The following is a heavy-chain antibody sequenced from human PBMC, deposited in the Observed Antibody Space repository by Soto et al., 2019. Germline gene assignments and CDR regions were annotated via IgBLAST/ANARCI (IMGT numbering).Heavy chain of an antibody. V-gene: IGHV4-59*01. D-gene: IGHD5-18*01. CDR1: GGSIRSYY. Sequence: PSETLSLTCTVSGGSIRSYYRSWIRQPPGKGLEWIGYIYYSGSTDYNPSLKSRVTMSVDTSKNQFSLKLRSVTAADTAVYYCARDSYNFDDWGQGILVTVSS. CDR2: IYYSGST. CDR3: ARDSYNFDD. J-gene: IGHJ4*02.